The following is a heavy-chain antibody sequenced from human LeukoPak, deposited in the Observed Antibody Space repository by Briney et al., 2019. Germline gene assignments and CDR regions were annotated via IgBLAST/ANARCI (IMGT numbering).Heavy chain of an antibody. CDR3: ARDGYCSSTSCYQDY. D-gene: IGHD2-2*01. CDR2: ISSSSSYI. CDR1: GFTFSSYS. Sequence: GGSLRLSCAASGFTFSSYSMNWVRQAPGKGLEWVSSISSSSSYIYYADSVKGRFTISRDNAKNSLYLQMNSLRAEDTAVYYCARDGYCSSTSCYQDYWGQGTLVTVSS. J-gene: IGHJ4*02. V-gene: IGHV3-21*01.